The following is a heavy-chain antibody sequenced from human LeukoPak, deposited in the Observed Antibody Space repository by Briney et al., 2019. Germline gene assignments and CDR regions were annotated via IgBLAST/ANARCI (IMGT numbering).Heavy chain of an antibody. CDR3: ARAYSSSWYGRGYYFDY. J-gene: IGHJ4*02. CDR2: IYYGGST. CDR1: ARSISSGGYY. D-gene: IGHD6-13*01. Sequence: SETLSLNCNVSARSISSGGYYWSWIRQHPGKGLQWIGYIYYGGSTYYNPSLKSRVTISVDTSKNQFSLKLSSVTAADTAVYYCARAYSSSWYGRGYYFDYWGQGTLVTVSS. V-gene: IGHV4-31*03.